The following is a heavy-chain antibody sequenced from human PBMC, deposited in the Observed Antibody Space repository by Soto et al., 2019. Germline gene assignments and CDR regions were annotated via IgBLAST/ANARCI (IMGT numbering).Heavy chain of an antibody. D-gene: IGHD3-9*01. J-gene: IGHJ6*03. CDR2: ISSSSSTI. CDR3: ARDLHSGDYDILTGYYYYYYYMDV. Sequence: PGGSLRLSCAASGFTFSSYSMNWVRQAPGKGLEWVSYISSSSSTIYYAESVKGRFTISRDNAKNSLYLKMNSLRAEDTAVYYCARDLHSGDYDILTGYYYYYYYMDVWGKGTTVTVSS. V-gene: IGHV3-48*01. CDR1: GFTFSSYS.